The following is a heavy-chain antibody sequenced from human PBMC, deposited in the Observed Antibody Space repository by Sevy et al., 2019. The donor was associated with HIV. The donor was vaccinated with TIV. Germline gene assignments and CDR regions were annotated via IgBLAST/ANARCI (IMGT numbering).Heavy chain of an antibody. CDR2: ISYSGRT. CDR1: GGSISSLNYY. Sequence: SETLCLTCTVSGGSISSLNYYWSWIRQHPGKGLEWIGYISYSGRTYYNPSLKSRVTISVDTSKNQFSLKMSSVTAADTAVYYCARANAYLASDAFDIWGQGTLVTVSS. J-gene: IGHJ3*02. V-gene: IGHV4-31*03. CDR3: ARANAYLASDAFDI. D-gene: IGHD1-26*01.